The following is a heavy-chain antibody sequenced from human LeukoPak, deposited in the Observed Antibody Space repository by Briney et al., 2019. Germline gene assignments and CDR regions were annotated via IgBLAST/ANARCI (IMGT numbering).Heavy chain of an antibody. CDR3: ARSPGWGFYYYYYMDV. CDR2: IYYSGST. Sequence: PSETLSLTCAVSGGSISSSNWWSWVRQPPGKGLEWIGSIYYSGSTYYNPSLKSRVTISVDTSKNQFSLKLSSVTAADTAVYYCARSPGWGFYYYYYMDVWGKGTTVTVSS. D-gene: IGHD3-16*01. CDR1: GGSISSSNW. V-gene: IGHV4-4*02. J-gene: IGHJ6*03.